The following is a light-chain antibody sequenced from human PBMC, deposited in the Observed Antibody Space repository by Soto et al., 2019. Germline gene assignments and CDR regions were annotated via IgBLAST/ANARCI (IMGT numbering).Light chain of an antibody. CDR2: DAF. CDR1: QFIPIQ. CDR3: QHYTNSPWT. V-gene: IGKV3-11*01. J-gene: IGKJ5*01. Sequence: DIDLTQSPPTLSSSLGDRATLPCRASQFIPIQLAWYQQKPGKPPRLLIYDAFSRAAGIPARFSGSGSGTDFTLTISSLQPEVFASYYCQHYTNSPWTFGQGTRLEIK.